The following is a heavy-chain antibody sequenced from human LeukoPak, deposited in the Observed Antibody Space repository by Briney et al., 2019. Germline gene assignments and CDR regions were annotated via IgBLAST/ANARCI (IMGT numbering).Heavy chain of an antibody. Sequence: ASVKVSCKASGYTFTSYDINWVRQATGQGLGWMGWMNPNSGNTGYAQKFQGRVTMTRNTSISTAYMELSSLRSEDTAVYYCARFSGYDYEYFGYWGQGTLVTVSS. CDR3: ARFSGYDYEYFGY. CDR1: GYTFTSYD. CDR2: MNPNSGNT. V-gene: IGHV1-8*01. J-gene: IGHJ4*02. D-gene: IGHD5-12*01.